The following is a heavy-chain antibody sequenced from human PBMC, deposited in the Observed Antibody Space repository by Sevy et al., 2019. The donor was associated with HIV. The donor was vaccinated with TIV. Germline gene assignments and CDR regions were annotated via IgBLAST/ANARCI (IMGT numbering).Heavy chain of an antibody. CDR3: VEEGRDDFNPYLDF. D-gene: IGHD3-10*01. J-gene: IGHJ4*02. CDR2: VSRNGGTP. Sequence: GGSLRLSCAGSGFTFGGYMMNWVRQAPGRGLEWVARVSRNGGTPEYGDSAKGRFTISRDNSKNTVYLQLKELRAEDTALYYCVEEGRDDFNPYLDFWGQGILVTVSS. V-gene: IGHV3-23*01. CDR1: GFTFGGYM.